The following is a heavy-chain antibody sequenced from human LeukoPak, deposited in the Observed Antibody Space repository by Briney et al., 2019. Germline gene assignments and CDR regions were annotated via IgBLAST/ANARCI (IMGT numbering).Heavy chain of an antibody. CDR3: ASWAAAAGTDRFVDY. CDR2: IYYSGAT. CDR1: GGSISNYY. J-gene: IGHJ4*02. V-gene: IGHV4-59*01. Sequence: SETLSLTCTVSGGSISNYYWSWIRQPPGKGLEWIGHIYYSGATKYNPSLKSRVTISVDTSKNQFSLELSSVTAADTAVYYCASWAAAAGTDRFVDYWGQGTLVTVSS. D-gene: IGHD6-13*01.